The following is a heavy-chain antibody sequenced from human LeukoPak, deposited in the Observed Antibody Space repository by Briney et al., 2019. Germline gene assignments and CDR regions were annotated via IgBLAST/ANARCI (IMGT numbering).Heavy chain of an antibody. D-gene: IGHD6-19*01. CDR1: GGSISSYY. CDR3: AREEGDSSGFDY. J-gene: IGHJ4*02. V-gene: IGHV4-59*01. CDR2: IYYSGST. Sequence: SETLSLTCTVSGGSISSYYWSWIRQPPGKGLEWIGYIYYSGSTNYNPSLKSRVTISVDTSKNQFSLKLSSGTAADTAVYYCAREEGDSSGFDYWGQGTLVTVSS.